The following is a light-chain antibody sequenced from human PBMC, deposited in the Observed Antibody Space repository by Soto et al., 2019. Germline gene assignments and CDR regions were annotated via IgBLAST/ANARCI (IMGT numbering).Light chain of an antibody. V-gene: IGKV3-20*01. CDR2: DVS. CDR1: QRVPTKY. J-gene: IGKJ4*01. CDR3: QHYGDSPS. Sequence: IVLTQSPDTLSLSPGERATLSCRASQRVPTKYLAWIQQKPGQAPRLLMNDVSTRVTGFPDRFSGSGSETDFTLTISRLEPEDFAVYYCQHYGDSPSFGGGTKVEMK.